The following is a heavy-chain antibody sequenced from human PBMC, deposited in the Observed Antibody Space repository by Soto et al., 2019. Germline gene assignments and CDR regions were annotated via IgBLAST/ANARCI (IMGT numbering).Heavy chain of an antibody. CDR1: GYIFTSYG. V-gene: IGHV1-18*01. CDR2: ISTYNGNT. J-gene: IGHJ1*01. CDR3: ARDNGHCLVSD. Sequence: QVQLVQSGAEVKKPGASVKVSCKASGYIFTSYGISWVRQAPGQGLEWMGRISTYNGNTQYAQQRQGRVTMTTDTSASIAYMELRRLRSDDPAVYYCARDNGHCLVSDWGQGTLVTFSA. D-gene: IGHD2-15*01.